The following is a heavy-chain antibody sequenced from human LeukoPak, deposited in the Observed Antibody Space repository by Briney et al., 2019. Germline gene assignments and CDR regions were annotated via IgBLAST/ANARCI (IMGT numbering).Heavy chain of an antibody. J-gene: IGHJ4*02. CDR1: GFTVGSNY. CDR3: ASERHDILTGYVY. D-gene: IGHD3-9*01. CDR2: IYSGGST. Sequence: GGSLRLSCAASGFTVGSNYMSWVRQAPGKGLEWVSVIYSGGSTYYADSVKGRFTISRDNSKNTLYLQMNSLRAEDTAVYYCASERHDILTGYVYWGQGTLVTVSS. V-gene: IGHV3-53*01.